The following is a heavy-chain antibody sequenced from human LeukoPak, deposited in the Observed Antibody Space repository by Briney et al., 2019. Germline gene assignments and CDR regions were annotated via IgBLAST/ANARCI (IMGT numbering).Heavy chain of an antibody. D-gene: IGHD1-1*01. CDR2: INSDGSST. CDR1: GFNFRNYW. J-gene: IGHJ4*02. V-gene: IGHV3-74*01. Sequence: GGSLRLPCAASGFNFRNYWMHWVRQAPGKGLVWVSRINSDGSSTSYADSVKGRFTISRDNAENTLYLQINSLRAEDTAVYYCATDEAATGRLDYWGQGTLVTDSS. CDR3: ATDEAATGRLDY.